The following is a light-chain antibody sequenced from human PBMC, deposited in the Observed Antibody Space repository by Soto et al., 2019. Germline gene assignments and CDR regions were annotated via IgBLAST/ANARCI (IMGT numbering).Light chain of an antibody. CDR3: QQYGISPT. CDR1: QSVSSNY. Sequence: DIVLTQSPGTLSLSPGERATLSCRSSQSVSSNYLAWYQQKPDQAPRLDIYDVPGRATGIPDRFSGSGSGTEFTLTISRLEPDDSAVYYCQQYGISPTFGQGTKVEIK. V-gene: IGKV3-20*01. J-gene: IGKJ1*01. CDR2: DVP.